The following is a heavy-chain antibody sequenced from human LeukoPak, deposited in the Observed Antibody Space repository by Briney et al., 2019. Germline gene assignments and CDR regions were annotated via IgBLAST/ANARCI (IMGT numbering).Heavy chain of an antibody. V-gene: IGHV1-2*02. Sequence: ASAKVSCKASGYTFTGYYMHWVRQAPGQGLEWMGWINPNSGGTNYAQKFQGRVTMTRDTSISTAYMELSRLRSDDTAVYYCAREIRNYGDYFDYWGQGTLVTVSS. CDR1: GYTFTGYY. D-gene: IGHD4-17*01. CDR3: AREIRNYGDYFDY. J-gene: IGHJ4*02. CDR2: INPNSGGT.